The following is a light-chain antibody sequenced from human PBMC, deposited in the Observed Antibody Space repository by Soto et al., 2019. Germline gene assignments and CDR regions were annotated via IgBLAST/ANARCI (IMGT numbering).Light chain of an antibody. CDR3: QQSYSTPRT. Sequence: DIQMTQSPSSLSASVRDRVTITCRASQSLRSPLNWYQQKPGKAPKLLIYAASSLQSGVPSRFSGSGSGTDFTLTISSLQPEDFATYYCQQSYSTPRTFGQGTKVEIK. J-gene: IGKJ1*01. V-gene: IGKV1-39*01. CDR1: QSLRSP. CDR2: AAS.